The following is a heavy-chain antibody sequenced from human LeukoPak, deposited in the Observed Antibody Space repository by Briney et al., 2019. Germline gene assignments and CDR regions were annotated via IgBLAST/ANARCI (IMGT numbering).Heavy chain of an antibody. D-gene: IGHD3-10*01. V-gene: IGHV3-21*01. CDR2: ISSSSSYI. CDR3: ARGILWFGELFYYGMDV. J-gene: IGHJ6*02. Sequence: PGGSLRLSCAASGLTFSSYSMNWVRQAPGKGLEWVSSISSSSSYIYYADSVKGRFTISRDNAKNSLYLQMNSLRAEDTAVYYCARGILWFGELFYYGMDVWGQGTTVTVSS. CDR1: GLTFSSYS.